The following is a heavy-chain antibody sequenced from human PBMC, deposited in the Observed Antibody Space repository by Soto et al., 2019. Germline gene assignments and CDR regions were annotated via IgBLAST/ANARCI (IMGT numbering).Heavy chain of an antibody. Sequence: GGSLRLSCAASGFTFSDYYMSWIRQAPGKGLEWVSYISSSSSYTNYADSVKGRFTISRDNAKNSLYLQMNSLRAEDTAVYYCARGPPYYDSSGYVAAFDIWGQGTMVTVSS. V-gene: IGHV3-11*06. CDR3: ARGPPYYDSSGYVAAFDI. J-gene: IGHJ3*02. CDR1: GFTFSDYY. CDR2: ISSSSSYT. D-gene: IGHD3-22*01.